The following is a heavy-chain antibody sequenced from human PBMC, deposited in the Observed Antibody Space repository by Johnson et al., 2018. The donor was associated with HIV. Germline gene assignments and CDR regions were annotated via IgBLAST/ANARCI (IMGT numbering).Heavy chain of an antibody. CDR2: ISYEGTNK. D-gene: IGHD5-18*01. Sequence: QVQLVESGGGVVQPGRSLRLSCAASGFTFSSYAMHWVRQAPGKGLEWVAVISYEGTNKYYADSVNGRFTISSNNSKNTLYHQMNSLRGGNTAVYYCARGAMGNAFDIWGQGTMVTVSS. J-gene: IGHJ3*02. V-gene: IGHV3-30*14. CDR1: GFTFSSYA. CDR3: ARGAMGNAFDI.